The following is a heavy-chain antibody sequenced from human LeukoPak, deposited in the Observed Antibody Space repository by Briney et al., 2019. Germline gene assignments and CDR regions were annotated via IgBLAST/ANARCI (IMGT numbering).Heavy chain of an antibody. Sequence: ASVKVSCKASGYTSTNYYVHWVRQAPGQGLEWMGIINPSGGYTTYAQKFQGRVTMTRDTSTSTVSMELSSLRSQDTAVYFCARQEDSSGYYHYYWGQGTLVTVSS. V-gene: IGHV1-46*01. CDR3: ARQEDSSGYYHYY. CDR2: INPSGGYT. D-gene: IGHD3-22*01. CDR1: GYTSTNYY. J-gene: IGHJ4*02.